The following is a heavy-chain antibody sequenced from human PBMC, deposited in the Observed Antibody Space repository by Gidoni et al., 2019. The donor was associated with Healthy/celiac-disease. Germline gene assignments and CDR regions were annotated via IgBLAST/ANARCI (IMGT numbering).Heavy chain of an antibody. CDR3: ARDRGYYGSGSYFDY. V-gene: IGHV3-21*01. J-gene: IGHJ4*02. CDR1: GFTFSRYS. CDR2: ISSSSSYI. D-gene: IGHD3-10*01. Sequence: EVQLVESGGGLVKPGGSLRLSCAASGFTFSRYSMNWVRQAPGKGLEWVSSISSSSSYIYYADSVKGRFTISRDNAKNSLYLQMNSLRAEDTAVYYCARDRGYYGSGSYFDYWGQGTLVTVSS.